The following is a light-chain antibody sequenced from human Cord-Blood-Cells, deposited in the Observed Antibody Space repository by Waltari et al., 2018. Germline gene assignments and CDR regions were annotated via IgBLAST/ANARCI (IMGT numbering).Light chain of an antibody. CDR1: SLRSYY. J-gene: IGLJ1*01. Sequence: SSELTQDPAVSVALGQTVRITCQGDSLRSYYASWYQQKPGQAPVRVIYGKNNRPSGITDRFSGYSSGNTASLTITGAQAEDEADYYCNSRDSSGNHYVFGTGTKVTVL. V-gene: IGLV3-19*01. CDR3: NSRDSSGNHYV. CDR2: GKN.